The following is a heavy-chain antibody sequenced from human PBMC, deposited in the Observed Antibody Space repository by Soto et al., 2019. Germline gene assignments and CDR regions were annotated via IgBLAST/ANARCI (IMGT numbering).Heavy chain of an antibody. CDR3: AREVAVADTTGWFDP. J-gene: IGHJ5*02. D-gene: IGHD6-19*01. CDR1: GFTFSSYG. Sequence: QVQLVESGGGVVQPGRSLRLSCAASGFTFSSYGMHWVRQAPGKGLEWVAVIWDDGSNKYYADSVKGRFTISRDNSKNTLYLQMNSLRAEDTAVYYCAREVAVADTTGWFDPWGQGTLVTVSS. CDR2: IWDDGSNK. V-gene: IGHV3-33*01.